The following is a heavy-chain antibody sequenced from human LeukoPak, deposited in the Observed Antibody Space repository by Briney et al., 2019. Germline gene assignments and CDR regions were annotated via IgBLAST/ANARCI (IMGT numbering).Heavy chain of an antibody. Sequence: GGSLRLSCAASGFTFDDYGMSWVRQAPGKGLEWVSGINWNGGSTGYADSVKGRFTISRDNAKNSLYLQMNSLRAEDTALYYCARGGGIVVISSFDYWGQGTLVTVSS. CDR3: ARGGGIVVISSFDY. D-gene: IGHD3-22*01. V-gene: IGHV3-20*04. CDR1: GFTFDDYG. J-gene: IGHJ4*02. CDR2: INWNGGST.